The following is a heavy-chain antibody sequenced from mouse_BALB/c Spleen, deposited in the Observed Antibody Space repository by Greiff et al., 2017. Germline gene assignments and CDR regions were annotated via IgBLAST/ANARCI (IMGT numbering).Heavy chain of an antibody. CDR2: IYPGSGNT. CDR3: ARALYYGYDPYAMDY. Sequence: QVQLQQSGPELVKPGASVKISCKASGYTFTDYYINWVKQKPGQGLEWIGWIYPGSGNTKYNEKFKGKATLTVDTSSSTAYMQLSSLTSEDTAVYFCARALYYGYDPYAMDYWGQGTSVTVSS. CDR1: GYTFTDYY. V-gene: IGHV1-84*02. D-gene: IGHD2-2*01. J-gene: IGHJ4*01.